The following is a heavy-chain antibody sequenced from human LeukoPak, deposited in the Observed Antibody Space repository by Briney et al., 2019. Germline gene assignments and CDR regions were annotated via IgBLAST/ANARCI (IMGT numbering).Heavy chain of an antibody. D-gene: IGHD3/OR15-3a*01. V-gene: IGHV3-53*01. CDR2: IYSDGST. J-gene: IGHJ4*02. CDR3: ARGTLDN. Sequence: GGSLRLSCAASGFSVSSSYINWARQAPGKGLEWVSVIYSDGSTKCADSVKARFTISRDNSRNTVYLQMKTLRVEDTAVYYCARGTLDNWGQGTLVTVSS. CDR1: GFSVSSSY.